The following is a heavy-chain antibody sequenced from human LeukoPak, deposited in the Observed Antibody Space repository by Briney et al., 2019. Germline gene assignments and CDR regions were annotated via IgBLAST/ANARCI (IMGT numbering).Heavy chain of an antibody. CDR1: GFTFSTYS. V-gene: IGHV3-21*04. Sequence: GGSLRLSCAASGFTFSTYSMNWVRRAPGKGLEWVSSIISGTYIYYADSVKGRFTISRDNAKNSLYLQMNSLRAEDTALYYCAKDMKGGYFDWLPSWSYGMDVWGQGTTVTVSS. J-gene: IGHJ6*02. D-gene: IGHD3-9*01. CDR3: AKDMKGGYFDWLPSWSYGMDV. CDR2: IISGTYI.